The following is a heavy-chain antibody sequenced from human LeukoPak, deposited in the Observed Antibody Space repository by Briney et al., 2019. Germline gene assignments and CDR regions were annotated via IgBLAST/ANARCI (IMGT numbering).Heavy chain of an antibody. D-gene: IGHD3-10*01. V-gene: IGHV3-23*01. CDR2: ISGSGVST. Sequence: SGGSLRLSCTASRFTFSPDGMSWVRQAPGKGLEWVSAISGSGVSTYYADSVKGRFTISRDNSKNTLYLQMNSLRAEDTAVYYCARDYYGSGYMDVWGKGTTVTVSS. J-gene: IGHJ6*03. CDR3: ARDYYGSGYMDV. CDR1: RFTFSPDG.